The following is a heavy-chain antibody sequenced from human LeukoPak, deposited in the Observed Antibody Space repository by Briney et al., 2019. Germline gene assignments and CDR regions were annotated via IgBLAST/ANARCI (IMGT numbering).Heavy chain of an antibody. CDR1: GLPFCDYY. CDR2: IISSSYK. J-gene: IGHJ4*02. V-gene: IGHV3-11*06. D-gene: IGHD3-9*01. CDR3: AREGNDILTGYPDYFDY. Sequence: PGGSLRLSCAASGLPFCDYYMRWIPQAPGEGVEGVSYIISSSYKNYADSVKGRFTISRDNAKNSLYLQMNGLRAEDTAVYYCAREGNDILTGYPDYFDYWGQGTLVTVSS.